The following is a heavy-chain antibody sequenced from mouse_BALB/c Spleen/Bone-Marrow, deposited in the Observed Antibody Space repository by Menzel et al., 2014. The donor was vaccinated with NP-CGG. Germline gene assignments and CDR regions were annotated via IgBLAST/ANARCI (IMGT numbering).Heavy chain of an antibody. CDR3: TRGGNWEDFDY. D-gene: IGHD4-1*01. V-gene: IGHV5-17*02. CDR1: GFTFSSFG. J-gene: IGHJ2*01. CDR2: ISSDSGAI. Sequence: EVQLVESGGGLVQPGGSRKLSCAASGFTFSSFGMHWVRQAPEKGLEWIAYISSDSGAIFYADTVKGLFTISRDDPKNTLFLQMTSLRSEDTAIYFCTRGGNWEDFDYWGQGTTLTVSS.